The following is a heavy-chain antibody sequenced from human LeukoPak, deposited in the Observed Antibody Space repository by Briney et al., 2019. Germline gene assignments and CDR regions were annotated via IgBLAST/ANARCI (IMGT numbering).Heavy chain of an antibody. J-gene: IGHJ3*02. D-gene: IGHD3/OR15-3a*01. CDR1: GGSFSGYY. V-gene: IGHV4-34*12. CDR2: IIQTGST. CDR3: ARVGLGRDKGAFDI. Sequence: SETLSLTCAVYGGSFSGYYWSWIRQPPGKGLEWIGEIIQTGSTNYSPSLRSRVTISLDTSKSQFSLKLSSVSAADTSTYYCARVGLGRDKGAFDIWGQGTMVTVSS.